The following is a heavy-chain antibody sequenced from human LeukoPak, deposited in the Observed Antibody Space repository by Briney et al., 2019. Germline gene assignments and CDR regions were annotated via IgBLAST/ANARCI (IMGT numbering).Heavy chain of an antibody. V-gene: IGHV4-30-2*02. CDR3: VSGTVTTDFDY. J-gene: IGHJ4*02. D-gene: IGHD4-11*01. CDR1: GGSISSGGYY. Sequence: SETLSLTCTVSGGSISSGGYYWSWIRQPPGKGLEWIGYIYHSGSTYYNPSLKSRVTISVDMSKNQFSLKLSSVTAADTAVYYCVSGTVTTDFDYWGQGTLVTVSS. CDR2: IYHSGST.